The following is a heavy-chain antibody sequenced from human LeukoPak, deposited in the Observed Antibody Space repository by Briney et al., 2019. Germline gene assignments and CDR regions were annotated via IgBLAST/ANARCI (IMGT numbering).Heavy chain of an antibody. CDR3: ARGHGGIAVVVRDAFDI. CDR2: MSYDGSNK. V-gene: IGHV3-30-3*01. CDR1: GFTFGTFA. D-gene: IGHD2-15*01. Sequence: PGGSLRLSCAASGFTFGTFAMHWVRQAPGKGLEWVAVMSYDGSNKYYADSVKGRFTISSDNSKNTLYLQMNSLRSEDMAVYYCARGHGGIAVVVRDAFDIWGQGTMVIVSS. J-gene: IGHJ3*02.